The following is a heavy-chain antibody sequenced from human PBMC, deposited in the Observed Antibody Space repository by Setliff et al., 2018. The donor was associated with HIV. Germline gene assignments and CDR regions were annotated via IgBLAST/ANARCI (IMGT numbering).Heavy chain of an antibody. CDR2: IYYSGNT. Sequence: LSLTCSVSGGSINNDIYFWTWIRQHPGKGLEWIGYIYYSGNTYYHPSLKSRFTISLDTSKNQFSLRLTSVTAADTAVYYCAREGGTGRSSWYGAYWYDPWGQGTLVTVSS. CDR3: AREGGTGRSSWYGAYWYDP. CDR1: GGSINNDIYF. D-gene: IGHD6-13*01. J-gene: IGHJ5*02. V-gene: IGHV4-31*03.